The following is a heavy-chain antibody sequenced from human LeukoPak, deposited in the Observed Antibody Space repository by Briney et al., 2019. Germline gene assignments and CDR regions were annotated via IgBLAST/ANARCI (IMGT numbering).Heavy chain of an antibody. D-gene: IGHD3-10*01. J-gene: IGHJ3*02. Sequence: SETLSLTCTVSGGSISSYYWSWIRQPPGKGLEWIGYIYYSGSTNYNPSLKSRVTISVDTSKNQFSLKLSSVTAADTVVYYCARGVTMVRGVMSAFDIWGQGTMVTVSS. CDR3: ARGVTMVRGVMSAFDI. CDR2: IYYSGST. CDR1: GGSISSYY. V-gene: IGHV4-59*01.